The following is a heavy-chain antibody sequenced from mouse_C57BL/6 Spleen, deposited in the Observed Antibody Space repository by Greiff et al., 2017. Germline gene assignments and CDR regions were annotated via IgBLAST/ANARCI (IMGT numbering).Heavy chain of an antibody. CDR1: GYAFSSSW. V-gene: IGHV1-82*01. D-gene: IGHD1-1*01. CDR2: IYPGDGDT. Sequence: VQLQQSGPELVKPGASVKISCKASGYAFSSSWMNWVKQRPGKGLEWIGRIYPGDGDTNYNGKFKGKATMTADKSSSTAYMQLSSLTSEDSAVYFCAKSYGSDYPAYFDYWGQGTTLTVSS. CDR3: AKSYGSDYPAYFDY. J-gene: IGHJ2*01.